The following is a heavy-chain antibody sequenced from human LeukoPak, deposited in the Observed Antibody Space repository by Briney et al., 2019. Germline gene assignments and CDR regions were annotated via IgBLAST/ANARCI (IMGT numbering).Heavy chain of an antibody. V-gene: IGHV5-51*01. CDR3: ARLSGSRLGYYGSGSYYPPLYYYGMDV. Sequence: GESLKISCKGSGYSFTSYWIGWVRQMPGKGLEWMGIIYPGDSDTRYSPSFQGQVTISADKSIGTAYLQWSSLKASDTAMYYCARLSGSRLGYYGSGSYYPPLYYYGMDVWGQGTTVTVSS. J-gene: IGHJ6*02. D-gene: IGHD3-10*01. CDR2: IYPGDSDT. CDR1: GYSFTSYW.